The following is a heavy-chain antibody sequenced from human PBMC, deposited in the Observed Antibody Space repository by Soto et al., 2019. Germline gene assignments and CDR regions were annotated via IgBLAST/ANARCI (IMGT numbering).Heavy chain of an antibody. Sequence: QITLMESGPPRVRPTQTLALTCTFSGLSLTTSGVGVGWLRKTPGQALERLAVISWDDEKHYSPSLNSRLTTTKDPSKNQLVLSTADIDPVDTATYFCAHGVDMYCNWDHGYFDYWGQGTLVTVSS. CDR1: GLSLTTSGVG. CDR3: AHGVDMYCNWDHGYFDY. CDR2: ISWDDEK. D-gene: IGHD7-27*01. J-gene: IGHJ4*02. V-gene: IGHV2-5*02.